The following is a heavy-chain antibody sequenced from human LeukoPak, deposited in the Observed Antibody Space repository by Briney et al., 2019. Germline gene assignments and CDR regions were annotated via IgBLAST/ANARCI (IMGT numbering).Heavy chain of an antibody. V-gene: IGHV4-34*01. CDR2: INHSGST. CDR3: ARGLRWGITMVRARTYFDY. D-gene: IGHD3-10*01. Sequence: PSETLSLTCAVYGGSFSGYYWSWIRQPPGKGLEWIGEINHSGSTNYNPSLKSRVTISVDTSKNQFSLKLSSMTAADTAVYYCARGLRWGITMVRARTYFDYWGQGTLVTVSS. J-gene: IGHJ4*02. CDR1: GGSFSGYY.